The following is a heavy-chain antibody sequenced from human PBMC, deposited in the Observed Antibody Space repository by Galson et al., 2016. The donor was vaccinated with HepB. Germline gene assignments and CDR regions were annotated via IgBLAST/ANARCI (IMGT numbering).Heavy chain of an antibody. J-gene: IGHJ4*02. D-gene: IGHD3-22*01. CDR2: ISWDGGST. CDR1: GFTFDDYT. Sequence: SLRLSCAASGFTFDDYTMHWVRQAPGKGLEWVSLISWDGGSTYYADSVKGRFTISRDNSKNTLYLQMNNLRAEDTAIYYCARGFNYYDSCMIYWGQGTQVTVSS. CDR3: ARGFNYYDSCMIY. V-gene: IGHV3-43*01.